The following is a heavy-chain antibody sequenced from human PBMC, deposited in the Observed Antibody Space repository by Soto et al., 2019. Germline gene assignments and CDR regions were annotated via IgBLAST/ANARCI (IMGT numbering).Heavy chain of an antibody. J-gene: IGHJ3*02. Sequence: SETLSLTCAVYGGSFSGYYWTWIRQPPGTGLEWIGEINHSGSTNYNPSLKSRVTISVDTSKNQFSLKLTSVTAADTAVYYCARTHVLYDSGGYSHFALDICGQGSMVT. V-gene: IGHV4-34*01. CDR3: ARTHVLYDSGGYSHFALDI. CDR1: GGSFSGYY. CDR2: INHSGST. D-gene: IGHD3-22*01.